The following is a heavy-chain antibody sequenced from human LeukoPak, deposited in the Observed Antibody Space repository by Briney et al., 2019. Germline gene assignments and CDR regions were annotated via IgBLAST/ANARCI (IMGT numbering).Heavy chain of an antibody. CDR3: ARDRPDYDFWSGYYHYYYYYYMDV. J-gene: IGHJ6*03. Sequence: GGSLRLSCAASGFTFSSYSMNWVRQAPGKGLEWVSYISSSSSTIYYADSVKGRFTISRDNAKNSLYLQMNSLRAEDTAVYYCARDRPDYDFWSGYYHYYYYYYMDVWGKGTTVTVSS. CDR1: GFTFSSYS. D-gene: IGHD3-3*01. V-gene: IGHV3-48*01. CDR2: ISSSSSTI.